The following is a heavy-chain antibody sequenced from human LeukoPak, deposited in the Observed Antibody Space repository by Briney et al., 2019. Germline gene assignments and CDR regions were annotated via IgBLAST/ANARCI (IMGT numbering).Heavy chain of an antibody. D-gene: IGHD2-15*01. J-gene: IGHJ4*02. CDR3: AKQESWSNFDS. V-gene: IGHV3-23*01. Sequence: GGSLRLSCAASGFTFSDYYMSWIRQAPGKGLEWVSAISGSGGSTFSADSVKGRFTISRDNSKNTLYLQLNSLRAEDTAVYYCAKQESWSNFDSWGQGTLVTVSS. CDR1: GFTFSDYY. CDR2: ISGSGGST.